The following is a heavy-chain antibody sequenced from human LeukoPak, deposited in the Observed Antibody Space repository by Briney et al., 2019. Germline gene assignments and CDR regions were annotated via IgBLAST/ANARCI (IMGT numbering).Heavy chain of an antibody. D-gene: IGHD3-10*01. J-gene: IGHJ5*02. CDR1: GVSISRFY. CDR3: ARGGGESLGFGDLINNWFDP. V-gene: IGHV4-59*01. Sequence: SETLSLTCTVSGVSISRFYWNWIRQPPGKGLEWIGYMFYSGTTNYNPSLKSRVTISGDTSKNQFSLKLTSVTAADTTVYYCARGGGESLGFGDLINNWFDPWGQGTLVTVSS. CDR2: MFYSGTT.